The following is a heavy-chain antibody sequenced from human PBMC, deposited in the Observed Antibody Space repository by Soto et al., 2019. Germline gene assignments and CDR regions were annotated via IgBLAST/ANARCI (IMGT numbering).Heavy chain of an antibody. CDR2: ISAYNGNT. CDR3: ARGVAAAGTRMEGYYYYGMDV. J-gene: IGHJ6*02. Sequence: ASVKVSCKASGYTFTSYGISWVRQAPGQGLEWMGWISAYNGNTNYAQKLQGRVTMTTDTSTSTAYMELRSLRSDDTAVYYCARGVAAAGTRMEGYYYYGMDVWGQGTTVTVSS. D-gene: IGHD6-13*01. V-gene: IGHV1-18*01. CDR1: GYTFTSYG.